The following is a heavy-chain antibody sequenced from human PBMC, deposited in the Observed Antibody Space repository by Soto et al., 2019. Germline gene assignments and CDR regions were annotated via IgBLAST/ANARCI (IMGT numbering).Heavy chain of an antibody. CDR2: ISYDGSNK. Sequence: GASLKISCAASGFTFSSYGMHWVRQAPGKGLEWVAVISYDGSNKYYADSVKGRFTISRDNSKNTLYLQMNSLRAEDTAVYYCAKGRPYGDYGNYFDYWGQGTLVTVSS. CDR3: AKGRPYGDYGNYFDY. D-gene: IGHD4-17*01. J-gene: IGHJ4*02. V-gene: IGHV3-30*18. CDR1: GFTFSSYG.